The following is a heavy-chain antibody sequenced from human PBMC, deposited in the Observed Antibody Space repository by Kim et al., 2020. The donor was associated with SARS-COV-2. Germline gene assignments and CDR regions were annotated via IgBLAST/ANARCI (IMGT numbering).Heavy chain of an antibody. CDR2: TI. V-gene: IGHV3-33*01. CDR3: AREEGPLDY. Sequence: TIYYAASVEGRFTISRDNPKNTLHLQMNSLTAEDSAVYFCAREEGPLDYWGQGTLVTVSS. J-gene: IGHJ4*02.